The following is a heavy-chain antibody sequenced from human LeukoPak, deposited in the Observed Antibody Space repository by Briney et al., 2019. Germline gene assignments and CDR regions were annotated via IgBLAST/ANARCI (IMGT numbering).Heavy chain of an antibody. V-gene: IGHV4-4*07. J-gene: IGHJ2*01. CDR3: ARDNGGDYWYSDI. D-gene: IGHD2-21*01. CDR2: MYNTGST. Sequence: SETLSLTCTVSGASISTYYWSWIRQPAGKGLEWIGRMYNTGSTNYNPSLKSRVTMSVDTSKNQLSPRLSSVTAADTAVYYCARDNGGDYWYSDIWGRGTLVTVSS. CDR1: GASISTYY.